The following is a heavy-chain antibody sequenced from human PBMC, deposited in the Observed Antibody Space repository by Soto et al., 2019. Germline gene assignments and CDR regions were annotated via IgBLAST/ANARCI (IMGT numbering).Heavy chain of an antibody. V-gene: IGHV3-30-3*01. CDR3: ARDPRGGSGYLDY. D-gene: IGHD3-22*01. CDR1: GFTFSSYA. CDR2: ISYDGSNK. Sequence: PGGSLRLSCAASGFTFSSYAMHWVRQAPGKGLEWVAVISYDGSNKYYADSVKGRFTISRDNSKNTLYLQMNSLRAEDTAVYYCARDPRGGSGYLDYWGQGTLVTVSS. J-gene: IGHJ4*02.